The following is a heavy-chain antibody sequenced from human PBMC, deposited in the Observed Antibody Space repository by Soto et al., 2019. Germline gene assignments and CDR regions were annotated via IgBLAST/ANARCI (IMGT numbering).Heavy chain of an antibody. J-gene: IGHJ6*02. CDR3: ARRDSSSFGMDV. Sequence: GESLKISCKGSGYSFTSYWISWVRQMPGKGLEWMGRIDPSDSYTNYSPSFQGHVTISADKSISTAYRQWSSLKASDTAMYYCARRDSSSFGMDVLGQGTTVTVSS. V-gene: IGHV5-10-1*01. D-gene: IGHD6-6*01. CDR1: GYSFTSYW. CDR2: IDPSDSYT.